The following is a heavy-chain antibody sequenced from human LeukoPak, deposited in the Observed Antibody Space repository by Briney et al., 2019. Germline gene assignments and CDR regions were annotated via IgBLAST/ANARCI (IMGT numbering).Heavy chain of an antibody. CDR3: PRVIEENWNERYFDY. CDR1: GFTFSSYS. D-gene: IGHD1-1*01. V-gene: IGHV3-48*01. J-gene: IGHJ4*02. CDR2: ISSSSSTI. Sequence: GGSLRLSCAASGFTFSSYSMNWVRQAPGKRLEWVSYISSSSSTIYYADSVKGRFTISRDNAKNSLYLQMNSLRAEDTAVYYCPRVIEENWNERYFDYWGQGTLVTVSS.